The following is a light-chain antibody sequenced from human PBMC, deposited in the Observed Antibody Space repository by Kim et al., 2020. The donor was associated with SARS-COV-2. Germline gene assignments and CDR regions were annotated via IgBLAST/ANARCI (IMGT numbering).Light chain of an antibody. J-gene: IGLJ3*02. CDR3: QTWGTGIRV. V-gene: IGLV4-69*01. Sequence: QLVLTQSPSASASLGASVRLTCTLSSGHSNYPITWHQQQPEKGPRYLMKVNSDGSHNKGDGIPDRFSGSSSGAERYLTISSLQSEDEADYYCQTWGTGIRVFGGGTKLTVL. CDR2: VNSDGSH. CDR1: SGHSNYP.